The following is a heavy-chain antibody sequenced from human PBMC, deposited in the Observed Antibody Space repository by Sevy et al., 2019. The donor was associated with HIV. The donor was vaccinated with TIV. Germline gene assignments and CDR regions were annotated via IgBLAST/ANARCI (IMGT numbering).Heavy chain of an antibody. D-gene: IGHD3-16*01. J-gene: IGHJ1*01. CDR1: GFTFSNVW. V-gene: IGHV3-15*01. CDR2: IKSKTDGGTT. CDR3: TTGGSLFQH. Sequence: GGSLRLSCAASGFTFSNVWMSWVHQAPGKGLEWISSIKSKTDGGTTDYAAPVKGRFTISRDDSKTTLYLQMNSLKIEDIAVYYCTTGGSLFQHWGQGTLVTVSS.